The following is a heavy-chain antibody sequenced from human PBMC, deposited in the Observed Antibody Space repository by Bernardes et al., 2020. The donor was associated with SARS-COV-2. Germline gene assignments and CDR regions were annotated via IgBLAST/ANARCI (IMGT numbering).Heavy chain of an antibody. J-gene: IGHJ6*04. Sequence: SETLYLTCSVSGASIGRGYYWSWIRQFPGKGLEWLGYVYYTGTTYYNSSLKSRLSISVDTSENQFSLKLSSVTAADTAVYYCARDGEGCSGGSCYPDRVTTDYYGMDVWGKGTTVTVSS. CDR3: ARDGEGCSGGSCYPDRVTTDYYGMDV. CDR1: GASIGRGYY. CDR2: VYYTGTT. D-gene: IGHD2-15*01. V-gene: IGHV4-31*03.